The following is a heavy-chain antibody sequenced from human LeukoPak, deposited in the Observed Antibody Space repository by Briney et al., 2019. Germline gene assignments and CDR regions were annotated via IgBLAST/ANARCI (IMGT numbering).Heavy chain of an antibody. J-gene: IGHJ6*02. V-gene: IGHV3-23*01. Sequence: GGSLRLSCAASGFTFSSYAMSWVRQAPGKGLEGVSAISGSGGSTYYADSVKRRFSISRDNAKSTPYLQINSLRAEDTAVYYCARGNSYGMDVWGQGNPVTVSS. CDR3: ARGNSYGMDV. CDR2: ISGSGGST. D-gene: IGHD3-10*01. CDR1: GFTFSSYA.